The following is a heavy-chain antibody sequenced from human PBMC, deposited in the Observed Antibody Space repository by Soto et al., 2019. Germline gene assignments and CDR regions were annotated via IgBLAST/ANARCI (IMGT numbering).Heavy chain of an antibody. D-gene: IGHD3-10*01. CDR2: IIPTLGTA. CDR3: ASSRARASGTGVPVGR. J-gene: IGHJ4*02. CDR1: GGSFSSYA. V-gene: IGHV1-69*01. Sequence: QVQLVQSGAEVKKPGSSVKVSCKASGGSFSSYAISWVRQAPGQGLEWMGGIIPTLGTANYAQKFQGRVTITADESTHTAYMELSSLRSEDTAVYYCASSRARASGTGVPVGRWGQGPLVTVSS.